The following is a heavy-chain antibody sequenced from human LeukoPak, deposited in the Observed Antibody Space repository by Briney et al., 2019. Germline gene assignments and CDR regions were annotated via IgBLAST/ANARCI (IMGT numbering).Heavy chain of an antibody. CDR3: AREGGSYYAFDI. D-gene: IGHD1-26*01. J-gene: IGHJ3*02. V-gene: IGHV3-20*04. Sequence: PGGSLRLSCAASGFTFDDYAMSWVRQAPGKGLDVVSGINWNGGSTGYADSVKGRFTISRDNAKNSLYLQMNSLRAEDTALYYCAREGGSYYAFDIWGQGTMVTVSS. CDR1: GFTFDDYA. CDR2: INWNGGST.